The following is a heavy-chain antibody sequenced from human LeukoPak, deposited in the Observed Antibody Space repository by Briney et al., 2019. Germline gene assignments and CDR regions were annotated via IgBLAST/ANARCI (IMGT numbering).Heavy chain of an antibody. Sequence: GSLRLSCAASGFTFSGYGMHWVRQAPDKGLEWVAFIRHDGSKEYYGDSVKGRFTISRDDSKNTLYLQMNNLGAEDTAVYHCAKDGSYYNFDYWGQGTLVTVSS. J-gene: IGHJ4*02. V-gene: IGHV3-30*02. CDR3: AKDGSYYNFDY. CDR1: GFTFSGYG. CDR2: IRHDGSKE. D-gene: IGHD4-11*01.